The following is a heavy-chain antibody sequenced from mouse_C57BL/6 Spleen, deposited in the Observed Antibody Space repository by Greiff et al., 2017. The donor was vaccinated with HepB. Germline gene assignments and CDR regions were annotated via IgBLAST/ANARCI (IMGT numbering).Heavy chain of an antibody. J-gene: IGHJ4*01. Sequence: EVKLMESGGGLVQPGGSLSLSCAASGFTFTDYYMSWVRQPPGKALEWLGFIRNKANGYTSEYSASVKDRFTISRDNSQSILYLQMNALRAEDSATYYCARSQGYYYAMDYWGQGTSVTVSS. V-gene: IGHV7-3*01. CDR1: GFTFTDYY. CDR2: IRNKANGYTS. CDR3: ARSQGYYYAMDY.